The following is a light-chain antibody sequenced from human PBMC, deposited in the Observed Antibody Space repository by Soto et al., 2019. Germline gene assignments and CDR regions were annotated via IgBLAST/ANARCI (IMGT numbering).Light chain of an antibody. J-gene: IGLJ2*01. V-gene: IGLV2-14*01. CDR2: EVS. Sequence: QSALTQPASASGSPGQSITISCTGTSGDVGGYNSVSWYQQHPGKAPKLMIYEVSNRLSGVSNRFSGSKSGNTASLTISGLQAEDEADYYCSSYTSSVTVAFGGGTKLTVL. CDR1: SGDVGGYNS. CDR3: SSYTSSVTVA.